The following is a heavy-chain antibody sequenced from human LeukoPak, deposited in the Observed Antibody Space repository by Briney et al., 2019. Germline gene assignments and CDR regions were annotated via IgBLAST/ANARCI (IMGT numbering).Heavy chain of an antibody. CDR3: ARVRGRGVIFRFDP. Sequence: PSQTLSLTCTVSGGSISSGSYYWSWIRQPAGKGLEWIGRVYSSGSTNYNPSLKSRVTISVDTSKNQFSLKLSSVTTADTAVYYCARVRGRGVIFRFDPWGQGTLVTVSS. D-gene: IGHD3-10*01. CDR1: GGSISSGSYY. CDR2: VYSSGST. J-gene: IGHJ5*02. V-gene: IGHV4-61*02.